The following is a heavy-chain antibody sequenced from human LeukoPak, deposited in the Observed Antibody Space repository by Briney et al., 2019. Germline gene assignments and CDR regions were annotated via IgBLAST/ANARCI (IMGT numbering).Heavy chain of an antibody. V-gene: IGHV4-59*01. CDR3: ARISYYYYYYGMDV. J-gene: IGHJ6*02. Sequence: SETLSLTCMVSGGSIISYYWSWIRQPPWKGLEWIGYIYYSGSTNYNPSLKRRVTISVDTSKNQFSLKLSSVTAADTAVYYCARISYYYYYYGMDVWGQGTTVTVSS. CDR2: IYYSGST. CDR1: GGSIISYY.